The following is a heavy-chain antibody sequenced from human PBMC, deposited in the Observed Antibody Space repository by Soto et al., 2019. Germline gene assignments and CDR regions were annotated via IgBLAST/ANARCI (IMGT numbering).Heavy chain of an antibody. J-gene: IGHJ4*02. CDR2: LYYNRST. D-gene: IGHD3-9*01. CDR3: ARHYDILTGYYTPLEY. CDR1: GDSISSYY. Sequence: SETLSLTCAVSGDSISSYYCMWIRQPPGKGLEWIGYLYYNRSTNYNPSLKSRVTLSVDTSKNQFFLKLSSVTAADTAVYYCARHYDILTGYYTPLEYWGQGTLVTVSS. V-gene: IGHV4-59*08.